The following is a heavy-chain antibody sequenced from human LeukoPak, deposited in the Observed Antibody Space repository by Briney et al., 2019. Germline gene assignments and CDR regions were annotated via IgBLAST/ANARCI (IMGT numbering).Heavy chain of an antibody. J-gene: IGHJ4*02. CDR1: GYTFIDYY. CDR2: INPNSGGT. V-gene: IGHV1-2*02. Sequence: EASVKVSCKTSGYTFIDYYVHWVRKAPGQGLEWLGWINPNSGGTSNAQMLQGRVTLTRDTSINTAYMELRRLTSDDTAVYYCARDFIRGSSFAYRLLESWGQGTLVIVSS. D-gene: IGHD5-18*01. CDR3: ARDFIRGSSFAYRLLES.